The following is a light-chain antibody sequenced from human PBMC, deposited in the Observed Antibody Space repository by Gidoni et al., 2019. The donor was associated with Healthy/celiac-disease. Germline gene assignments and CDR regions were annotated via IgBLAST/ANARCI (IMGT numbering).Light chain of an antibody. CDR2: KAS. J-gene: IGKJ1*01. V-gene: IGKV1-5*03. Sequence: DIQMTHSPYTLSASVGDRVTITCRASQSISSWLAWYQQKPGKAPTLLIYKASSLESGVPSSFSGSGSGTEFTLTISSLEPDDFATYYCQQYNSYPWTFGQGTKVEIK. CDR3: QQYNSYPWT. CDR1: QSISSW.